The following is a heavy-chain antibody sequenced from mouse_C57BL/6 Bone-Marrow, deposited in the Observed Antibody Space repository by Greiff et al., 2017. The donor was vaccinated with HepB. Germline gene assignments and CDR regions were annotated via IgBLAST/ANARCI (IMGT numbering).Heavy chain of an antibody. D-gene: IGHD2-4*01. CDR1: GYTFTSYW. V-gene: IGHV1-69*01. CDR3: ASEDDFPLYYYAMDY. J-gene: IGHJ4*01. CDR2: IDPSDSYT. Sequence: QVQLQQPGAELVMPGASVKLSCKASGYTFTSYWMHWVKQRPGQGLEWIGEIDPSDSYTNYNQKFKGKSTLTVDKSSSTAYMQLSSLTSEDSAVYYCASEDDFPLYYYAMDYWGQGTSVTVSS.